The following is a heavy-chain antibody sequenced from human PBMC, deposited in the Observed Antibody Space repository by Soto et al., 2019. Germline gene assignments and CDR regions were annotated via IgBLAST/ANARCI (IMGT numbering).Heavy chain of an antibody. CDR2: MNPNSGNT. J-gene: IGHJ5*02. Sequence: GASVKVSCKASGYTFTSYDINWVRQATGQGLEWMGWMNPNSGNTGYAQKFQGRVTMTRNTSISTAYMELSSLRSEDTAVYYCARDPRSLRYDSSGCPWGHGTLVTVSS. CDR1: GYTFTSYD. D-gene: IGHD3-22*01. V-gene: IGHV1-8*01. CDR3: ARDPRSLRYDSSGCP.